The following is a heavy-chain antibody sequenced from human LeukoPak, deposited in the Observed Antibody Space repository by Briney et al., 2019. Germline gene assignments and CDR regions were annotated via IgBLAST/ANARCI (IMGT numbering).Heavy chain of an antibody. J-gene: IGHJ3*02. Sequence: GASVKVSCKASGYTFTSYDINWVRQATGQGLEWMGWMNPNSGNTGYAQKFQGRVTITRNTSISTAYMELSSLRSEDTAVYYCARAGYYDFWSGYTMIDIWGQGTMVTVSS. V-gene: IGHV1-8*03. CDR3: ARAGYYDFWSGYTMIDI. CDR2: MNPNSGNT. D-gene: IGHD3-3*01. CDR1: GYTFTSYD.